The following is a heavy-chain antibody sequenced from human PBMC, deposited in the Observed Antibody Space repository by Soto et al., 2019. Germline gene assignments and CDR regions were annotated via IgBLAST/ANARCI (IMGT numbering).Heavy chain of an antibody. D-gene: IGHD1-26*01. CDR1: GFTFSSYA. Sequence: EVQLLESGGGLVQPGGSLRLSCAASGFTFSSYAMSWVRQAPGKGLEWVSAIGGSGGSTYYADSVKGRFTISRDNSMNTLYLQMNGLRAEDTAVYYCAKDRVPRVGVGDRGYFDYWGQGTLVIVSS. CDR3: AKDRVPRVGVGDRGYFDY. CDR2: IGGSGGST. V-gene: IGHV3-23*01. J-gene: IGHJ4*02.